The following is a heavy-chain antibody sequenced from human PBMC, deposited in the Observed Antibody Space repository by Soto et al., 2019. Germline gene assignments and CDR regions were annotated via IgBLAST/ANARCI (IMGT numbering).Heavy chain of an antibody. CDR2: INHSGST. D-gene: IGHD4-17*01. CDR3: ARGLRDYGDYVNYYYGMDV. V-gene: IGHV4-34*01. J-gene: IGHJ6*02. Sequence: SETLSLTCAVYGGSFSGYYWSWIRQPPGKGLEWIGEINHSGSTNYNPSLKSRVTISVDTSKNQFSLKLSSVTAADTAVYYCARGLRDYGDYVNYYYGMDVWGQGTTVTVSS. CDR1: GGSFSGYY.